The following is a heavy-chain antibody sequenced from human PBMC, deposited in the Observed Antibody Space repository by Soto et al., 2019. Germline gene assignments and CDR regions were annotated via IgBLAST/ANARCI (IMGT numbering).Heavy chain of an antibody. J-gene: IGHJ5*02. Sequence: GGSLRLSCAASGFTFSNAWMSWVRQAPGKGLEWVSGISGLGSSTYYADSVKGRFTISRDNSKNTLYLQMNSLRDEDTALYYCPTDNDVSGCLGRWFDPWGQGTLVTVSS. CDR2: ISGLGSST. D-gene: IGHD6-19*01. CDR1: GFTFSNAW. V-gene: IGHV3-23*01. CDR3: PTDNDVSGCLGRWFDP.